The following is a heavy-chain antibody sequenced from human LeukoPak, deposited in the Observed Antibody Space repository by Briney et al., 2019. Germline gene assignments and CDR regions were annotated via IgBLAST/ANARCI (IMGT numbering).Heavy chain of an antibody. CDR3: SKGAGGGLPVPAAFDI. Sequence: GGSLRLSCAASGFTFSSYAMSWVRQAPGKGLEWVSAISGSGGSTYYADSVKGRFTISRDNYKNALYLQMNSLRAEDTAADLCSKGAGGGLPVPAAFDIWGQGTMVTVAS. J-gene: IGHJ3*02. CDR1: GFTFSSYA. CDR2: ISGSGGST. D-gene: IGHD5-12*01. V-gene: IGHV3-23*01.